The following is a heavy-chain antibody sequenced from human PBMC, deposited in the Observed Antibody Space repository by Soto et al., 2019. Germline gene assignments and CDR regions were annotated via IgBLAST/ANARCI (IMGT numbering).Heavy chain of an antibody. J-gene: IGHJ4*02. CDR1: GYTFTSYA. Sequence: QVQLVQSGAEVKKPGASVKVSCKASGYTFTSYAMHWVRQAPGQRLEWMGWINAGNGNTKYSQKFQGRVTITRDTSASTAYMELSSLRSEDTAVYYCERDDWFQFSSGWYLGYYFDYWGQGTLVTVSS. CDR3: ERDDWFQFSSGWYLGYYFDY. CDR2: INAGNGNT. D-gene: IGHD6-19*01. V-gene: IGHV1-3*01.